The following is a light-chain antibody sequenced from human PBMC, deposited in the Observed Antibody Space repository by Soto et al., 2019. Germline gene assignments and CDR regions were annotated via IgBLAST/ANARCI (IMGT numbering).Light chain of an antibody. J-gene: IGKJ1*01. CDR1: QSVSSN. Sequence: EIVMTQSPATLSVSPGERATLSCRASQSVSSNLAWYQQKPGQAPRLLIYGASTRATGIPARFSGSGSGTELTLTISSLQSEDFAVYYCQQYNNWLRRTFGQGTKVEIK. CDR2: GAS. V-gene: IGKV3-15*01. CDR3: QQYNNWLRRT.